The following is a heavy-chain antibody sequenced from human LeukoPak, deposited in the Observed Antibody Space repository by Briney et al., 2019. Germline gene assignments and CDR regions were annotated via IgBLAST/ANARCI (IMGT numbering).Heavy chain of an antibody. CDR2: IYSGGSA. V-gene: IGHV3-66*02. CDR1: GFTVSSNY. Sequence: PGGSLRLSCAASGFTVSSNYMSWVRQAPGKWLEWVSVIYSGGSAYYADSVKGRFTISRDNSKNTLYLQMNSLRAEDTAVYYCARAGYYGDHYYWGQGTLVTVSS. CDR3: ARAGYYGDHYY. J-gene: IGHJ4*02. D-gene: IGHD4-17*01.